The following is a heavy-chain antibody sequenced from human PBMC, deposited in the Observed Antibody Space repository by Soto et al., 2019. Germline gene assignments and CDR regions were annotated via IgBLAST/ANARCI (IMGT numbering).Heavy chain of an antibody. J-gene: IGHJ5*02. CDR3: ARRGGVYQRSWFDP. D-gene: IGHD6-6*01. CDR1: GGSFSGYY. Sequence: QVQLQQWGAGLLKPSETLSLTCAVYGGSFSGYYWSWIRQPPGKGLEWIGEINHSGSTNYNPSLKSLVTLPVDTSKNQFSLKLSSVTAADTAVYYCARRGGVYQRSWFDPWGQGTLVTVSS. CDR2: INHSGST. V-gene: IGHV4-34*01.